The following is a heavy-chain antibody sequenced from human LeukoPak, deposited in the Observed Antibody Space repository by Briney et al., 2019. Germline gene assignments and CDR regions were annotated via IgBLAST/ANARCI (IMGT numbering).Heavy chain of an antibody. CDR1: GGSVSSNIYY. CDR3: ARVHITMVRGVSGWFDP. Sequence: PSETLSLTCTVSGGSVSSNIYYWSWIRQPPGKGLEWIGYIYYGGSTNYNPSLKSRVTISVDTSKNRFSLKLTSVTAADTAVYYCARVHITMVRGVSGWFDPWGQGTLVTVSS. V-gene: IGHV4-61*01. D-gene: IGHD3-10*01. J-gene: IGHJ5*02. CDR2: IYYGGST.